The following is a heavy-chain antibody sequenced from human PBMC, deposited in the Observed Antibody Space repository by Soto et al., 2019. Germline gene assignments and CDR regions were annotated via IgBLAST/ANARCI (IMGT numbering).Heavy chain of an antibody. CDR2: IYYSGST. CDR1: GGSISSSSYY. D-gene: IGHD6-13*01. J-gene: IGHJ4*02. V-gene: IGHV4-39*01. Sequence: PSETLSLTCTVSGGSISSSSYYWGWIRQPPGKGLEWIGSIYYSGSTYYNPSLKSRVTISVDTSKNQFSLKLSSVTAADTAVYYCARHHIAAAGCLDYWGQGTLVTVSS. CDR3: ARHHIAAAGCLDY.